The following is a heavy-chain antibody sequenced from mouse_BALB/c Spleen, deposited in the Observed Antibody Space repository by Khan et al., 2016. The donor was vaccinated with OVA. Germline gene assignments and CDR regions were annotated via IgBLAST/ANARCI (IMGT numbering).Heavy chain of an antibody. D-gene: IGHD1-1*01. Sequence: EVQLVESGPGLVKPSQSLSLTCTVTGYSITSDYAWNWIRQFPGNKLEWMGFISYSGNTNYNPSLKSRISITRDTSKNPFFLQLNSVPTEDTATYDCARVYGGDCDYWGQGTTLTVSS. CDR3: ARVYGGDCDY. V-gene: IGHV3-2*02. CDR2: ISYSGNT. J-gene: IGHJ2*01. CDR1: GYSITSDYA.